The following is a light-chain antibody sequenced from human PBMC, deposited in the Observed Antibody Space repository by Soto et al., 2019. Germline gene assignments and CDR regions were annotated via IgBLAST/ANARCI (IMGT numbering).Light chain of an antibody. CDR3: QHCSSFPFT. V-gene: IGKV1-13*02. J-gene: IGKJ3*01. Sequence: ALQLTQSPSSLSASVGDRVTITCRASQDISTALAWYQQKPGKAPNLLIYDASSLQSGVPLTFSGSGSGTDFTLTISSLQPEDFATYYCQHCSSFPFTCGPGTKVDFK. CDR2: DAS. CDR1: QDISTA.